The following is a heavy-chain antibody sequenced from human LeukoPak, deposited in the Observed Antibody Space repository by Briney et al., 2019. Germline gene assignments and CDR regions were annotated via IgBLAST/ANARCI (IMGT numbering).Heavy chain of an antibody. V-gene: IGHV3-30-3*01. CDR1: GFSFHYYA. J-gene: IGHJ4*02. Sequence: GESLKISCAASGFSFHYYAMHWVRQAPGKGLEWVAVISYDGANEYYADSVKGRLTISRDNSKNTLYMEMSSLRPEDTAVYYCARPIDNGSGSYYFPYWGQGTLVTVSS. D-gene: IGHD3-10*01. CDR3: ARPIDNGSGSYYFPY. CDR2: ISYDGANE.